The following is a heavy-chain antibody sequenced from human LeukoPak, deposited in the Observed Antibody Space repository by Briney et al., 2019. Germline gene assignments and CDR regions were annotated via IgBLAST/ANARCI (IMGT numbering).Heavy chain of an antibody. Sequence: PGGSLRLSCAASGFTFSSYDMHWVRQATGKGLEWFSAIGTAGDTYYPGSVKGRFTISRENAKNSLYLQMNSLRAGDTAVYYCARSNPYDYVWGSYRYPRGAFDIWGQGTMVTVSS. CDR1: GFTFSSYD. V-gene: IGHV3-13*04. CDR3: ARSNPYDYVWGSYRYPRGAFDI. J-gene: IGHJ3*02. D-gene: IGHD3-16*02. CDR2: IGTAGDT.